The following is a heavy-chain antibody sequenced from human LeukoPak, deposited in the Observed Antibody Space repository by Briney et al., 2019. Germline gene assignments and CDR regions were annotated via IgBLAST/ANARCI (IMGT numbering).Heavy chain of an antibody. CDR3: ARDSIAYCGGDCLGIFDY. D-gene: IGHD2-21*02. J-gene: IGHJ4*02. CDR2: IIPVFGTA. V-gene: IGHV1-69*06. Sequence: GASVKVSCKASRGTFSSYAISWVRQAPGQGLKWMGGIIPVFGTANYAQKFQGRVTITADKSTSTAYMELTSLRSEDTAVYYCARDSIAYCGGDCLGIFDYWGQGTLVIVSS. CDR1: RGTFSSYA.